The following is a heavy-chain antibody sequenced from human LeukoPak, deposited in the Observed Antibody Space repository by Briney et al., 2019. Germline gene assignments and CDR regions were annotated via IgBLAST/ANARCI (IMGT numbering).Heavy chain of an antibody. D-gene: IGHD1-26*01. Sequence: SETLSLTCTVSGGSINSRSDYWGWIRQPPGKGLEWIGSIYYSGSTHYNPSLKSRVTMSIDKSKNQFSLNLSSVTAADTAVYYCARDTEVGATTLRAFDIWGQGTMVTVSS. J-gene: IGHJ3*02. CDR1: GGSINSRSDY. CDR2: IYYSGST. V-gene: IGHV4-39*07. CDR3: ARDTEVGATTLRAFDI.